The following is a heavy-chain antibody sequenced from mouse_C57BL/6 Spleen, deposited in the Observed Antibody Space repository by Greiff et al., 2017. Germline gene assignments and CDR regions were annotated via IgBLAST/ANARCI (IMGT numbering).Heavy chain of an antibody. D-gene: IGHD1-1*01. V-gene: IGHV1-52*01. CDR3: AREDYGSSSAWFAY. CDR2: IDPSDSET. Sequence: VQLQQPGAELVRPGSSVKLSCKASGYTFTSYWMHWVKQRPIQGLEWIGNIDPSDSETPYNQKFKDKATLTVDKSSSTAYMQLSSLTSEDSAVYYCAREDYGSSSAWFAYWGQGTLVTVSA. J-gene: IGHJ3*01. CDR1: GYTFTSYW.